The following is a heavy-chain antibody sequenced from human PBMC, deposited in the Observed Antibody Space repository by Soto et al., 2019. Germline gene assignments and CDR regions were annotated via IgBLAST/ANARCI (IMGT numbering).Heavy chain of an antibody. D-gene: IGHD3-22*01. Sequence: KSSETLSLTCTVSGGSISSGGYYWSWIRQHPGKGLEWIGYIYTSGSTNYNPSLRSRVTMSVDTSKNQFSLKLSSVTAADTAVYYCARDRYDSSGYYHLGFDYWGQGTLVTVSS. CDR3: ARDRYDSSGYYHLGFDY. CDR1: GGSISSGGYY. J-gene: IGHJ4*02. CDR2: IYTSGST. V-gene: IGHV4-61*08.